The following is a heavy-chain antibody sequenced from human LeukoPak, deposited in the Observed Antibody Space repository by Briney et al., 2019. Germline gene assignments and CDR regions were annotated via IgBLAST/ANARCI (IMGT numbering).Heavy chain of an antibody. D-gene: IGHD3-10*01. CDR2: IYYSGST. J-gene: IGHJ4*02. Sequence: PSETLSLTCTVSGGSISSGVYYWSWIRQPPGRGLEWIGYIYYSGSTNYNPSLKSRVTISVDTSKNQFSLKLSSVTAADTAVYYCASNKVRGVIITPYYFDYWGQGTLVTVSS. CDR3: ASNKVRGVIITPYYFDY. V-gene: IGHV4-61*08. CDR1: GGSISSGVYY.